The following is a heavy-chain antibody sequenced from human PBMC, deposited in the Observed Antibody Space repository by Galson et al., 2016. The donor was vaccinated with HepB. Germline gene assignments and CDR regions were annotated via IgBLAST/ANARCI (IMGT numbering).Heavy chain of an antibody. CDR1: GYRFTSYG. J-gene: IGHJ4*02. V-gene: IGHV1-18*01. D-gene: IGHD3-10*01. CDR3: VREALVTSGSPFDN. Sequence: SVKVSCKASGYRFTSYGISWVRQAPGQGPEWMGWISTLNGITHYAQKFQGRVTMTTDTSTSTAYMELASDDTAVYYCVREALVTSGSPFDNWGLGTLVTVSS. CDR2: ISTLNGIT.